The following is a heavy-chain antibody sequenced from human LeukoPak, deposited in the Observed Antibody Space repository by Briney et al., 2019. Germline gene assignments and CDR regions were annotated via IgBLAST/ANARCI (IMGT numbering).Heavy chain of an antibody. Sequence: PGGSLRLSCAASGFTVNSNYLSWVRQAPGKGLEWVSTLYNTGNTYYANSVKGRFSISRDNSKNTLSLQMNSLRAEDTAVYYCARLTPAAGRLYFVDWGPGTLVTVSS. CDR3: ARLTPAAGRLYFVD. J-gene: IGHJ4*02. CDR2: LYNTGNT. CDR1: GFTVNSNY. V-gene: IGHV3-53*01. D-gene: IGHD6-13*01.